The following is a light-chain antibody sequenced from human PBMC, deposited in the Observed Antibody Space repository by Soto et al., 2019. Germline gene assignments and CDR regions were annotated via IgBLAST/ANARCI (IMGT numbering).Light chain of an antibody. CDR2: DAS. CDR3: RQYNSPAT. Sequence: DIQMTQSPSTLSASVGDRVTITCRASQSISRWMTWYKQKPWKAPKVLIFDASSLESGVPLRFNGSRSGTEFTHPITSLQPDDLGTYYCRQYNSPATFGQVNKLEIK. V-gene: IGKV1-5*01. J-gene: IGKJ2*01. CDR1: QSISRW.